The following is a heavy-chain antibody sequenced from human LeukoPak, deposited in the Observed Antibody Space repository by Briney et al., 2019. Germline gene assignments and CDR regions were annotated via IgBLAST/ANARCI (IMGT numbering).Heavy chain of an antibody. CDR1: GFTFRSHA. Sequence: GGSLRLSCVGSGFTFRSHAMSWVGQAPEKGLEFVSGIYVNGGTTYYADSVKGRFSISRDNSKNTLYLQMDSLRGEDTAVYYCAKDFRIGYSAHFDYWGQGALVTVSS. CDR3: AKDFRIGYSAHFDY. D-gene: IGHD2-21*01. J-gene: IGHJ4*02. V-gene: IGHV3-23*01. CDR2: IYVNGGTT.